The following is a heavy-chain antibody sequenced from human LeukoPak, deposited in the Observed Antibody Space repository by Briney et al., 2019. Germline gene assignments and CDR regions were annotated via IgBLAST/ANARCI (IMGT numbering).Heavy chain of an antibody. CDR1: GYSISSGYY. V-gene: IGHV4-38-2*02. CDR3: ARERRGPKDY. CDR2: IYHSGST. Sequence: PSETLSLTCTVSGYSISSGYYWGWIRQPPGKGLEWIGSIYHSGSTYYNPSLKSRVTISVDTSKNQFSLKLSSVTAADTAVYYCARERRGPKDYWGQGTLVTVSS. J-gene: IGHJ4*02.